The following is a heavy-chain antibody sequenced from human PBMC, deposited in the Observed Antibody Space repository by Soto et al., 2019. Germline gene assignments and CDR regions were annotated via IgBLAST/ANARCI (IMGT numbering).Heavy chain of an antibody. CDR1: GSSISSYY. CDR3: ARDKTGDDY. J-gene: IGHJ4*02. D-gene: IGHD7-27*01. Sequence: SETLSLTCTVSGSSISSYYWSWIRQPPWKGLEWIGYSYYSGSTNYNPSLKSRVTISVDTSNNQFSMKLSSVTAADTAVYYCARDKTGDDYWGQGTLVTVSS. CDR2: SYYSGST. V-gene: IGHV4-59*01.